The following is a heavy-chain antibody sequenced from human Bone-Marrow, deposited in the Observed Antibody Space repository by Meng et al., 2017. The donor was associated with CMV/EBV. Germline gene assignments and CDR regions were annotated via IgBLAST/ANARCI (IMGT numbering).Heavy chain of an antibody. CDR1: GFTFSSYE. Sequence: GESLKISCAASGFTFSSYEMNWVRQAPGKGLEWVSYISSSGSTIYYADSVKGRFTISRDNAKNSLYLQMNGLRAEDTAVYYCARDRLWFGELRGPYGGMDVWGQGTTVTVSS. CDR3: ARDRLWFGELRGPYGGMDV. J-gene: IGHJ6*02. D-gene: IGHD3-10*01. CDR2: ISSSGSTI. V-gene: IGHV3-48*03.